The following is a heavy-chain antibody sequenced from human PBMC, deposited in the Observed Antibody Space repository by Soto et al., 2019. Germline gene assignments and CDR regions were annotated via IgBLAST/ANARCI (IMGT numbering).Heavy chain of an antibody. V-gene: IGHV3-33*01. D-gene: IGHD1-26*01. CDR1: GFSFGIYG. Sequence: QVQLVESGGGVVQPGRSLRLSCAASGFSFGIYGMHWVRQAPGKGLEWVAVIWYDGSIKYHADSVKGRFTISRDNSKNTVYLQMNSLRDEDTALYYCARATSGSFDALDMWGQGTMVTVSS. J-gene: IGHJ3*02. CDR2: IWYDGSIK. CDR3: ARATSGSFDALDM.